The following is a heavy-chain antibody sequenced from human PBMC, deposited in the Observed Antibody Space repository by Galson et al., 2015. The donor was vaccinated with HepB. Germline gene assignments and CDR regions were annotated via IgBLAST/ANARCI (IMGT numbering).Heavy chain of an antibody. D-gene: IGHD3-16*01. CDR3: ARWVLYRDYYYYYMDV. J-gene: IGHJ6*03. CDR1: GFIFSDYF. CDR2: ISSSGSVI. Sequence: SLRLSCAASGFIFSDYFMSWIRQAPGKGLEWVSYISSSGSVIHYADSVKGRFTISRDNAKNSLYLQMKSLRAEDTAVYYCARWVLYRDYYYYYMDVWGKGTTVTVSS. V-gene: IGHV3-11*01.